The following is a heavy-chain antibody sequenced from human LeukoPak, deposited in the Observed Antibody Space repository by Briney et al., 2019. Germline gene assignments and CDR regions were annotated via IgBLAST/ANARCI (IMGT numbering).Heavy chain of an antibody. CDR1: GGSFSGYY. CDR2: INHSGST. Sequence: SETLSLTCAVYGGSFSGYYWSWIRQPPGRGLEWIGEINHSGSTNYNPSLRSRVTISVDTSKNQFSLKLSSVTAADTAVYYCARSSEGRYYYDSSGFSYYYYYMDVWGKGTTVTISS. J-gene: IGHJ6*03. V-gene: IGHV4-34*01. CDR3: ARSSEGRYYYDSSGFSYYYYYMDV. D-gene: IGHD3-22*01.